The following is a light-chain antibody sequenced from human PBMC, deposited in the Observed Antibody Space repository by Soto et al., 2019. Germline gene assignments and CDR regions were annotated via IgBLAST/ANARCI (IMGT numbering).Light chain of an antibody. CDR1: SSNIGSNT. Sequence: QAVLTQPPSASGTPGQRVTISCSGSSSNIGSNTVTWYQQLPGTAPTLLIYSNNQRPSGVPDRFSGSKSGTSASLAISGLQSEDEADYYCAAWDDSLSGVVFGGGTKLTVL. CDR2: SNN. V-gene: IGLV1-44*01. CDR3: AAWDDSLSGVV. J-gene: IGLJ2*01.